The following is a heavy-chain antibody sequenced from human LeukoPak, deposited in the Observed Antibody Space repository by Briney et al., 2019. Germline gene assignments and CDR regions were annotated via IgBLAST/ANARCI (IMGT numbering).Heavy chain of an antibody. V-gene: IGHV3-30*02. J-gene: IGHJ4*02. CDR3: TRLPLDYSVDY. Sequence: GGSLRLSCVASGFTFSSHGMHWVRQAPGKGLEWVAFIGYDGSDKYFADSVKGRFTISRDNSKNRLFLQMNSLRPEDTAVYYCTRLPLDYSVDYWGQGALVSVSS. D-gene: IGHD4-11*01. CDR1: GFTFSSHG. CDR2: IGYDGSDK.